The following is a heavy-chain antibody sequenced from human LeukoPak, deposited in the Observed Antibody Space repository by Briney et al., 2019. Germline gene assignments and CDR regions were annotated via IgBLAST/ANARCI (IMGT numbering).Heavy chain of an antibody. CDR1: GGTFSSYA. CDR3: ARARVVTQYFDY. D-gene: IGHD2-21*02. V-gene: IGHV1-69*01. CDR2: IIPIFGTA. Sequence: SVKVSCKASGGTFSSYAISWVRQAPGQGLEWMGGIIPIFGTANYAQKFQGRVTITADESTSTAYMELSSLRSEDTAVYYCARARVVTQYFDYWGQGTLATVSS. J-gene: IGHJ4*02.